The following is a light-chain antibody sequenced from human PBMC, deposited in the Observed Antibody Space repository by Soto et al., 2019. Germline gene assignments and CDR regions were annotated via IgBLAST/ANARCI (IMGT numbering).Light chain of an antibody. V-gene: IGKV1-5*01. CDR1: QSISSW. CDR2: DAS. CDR3: QQYTNYWT. Sequence: DIQMTQSPSTLSASVGDRVTITCRASQSISSWLAWYQQKPGKAPKLLIYDASNLESGVPSRFSGSGSATEFTLTISSLQPYDFATYYCQQYTNYWTFGQWPKVDIK. J-gene: IGKJ1*01.